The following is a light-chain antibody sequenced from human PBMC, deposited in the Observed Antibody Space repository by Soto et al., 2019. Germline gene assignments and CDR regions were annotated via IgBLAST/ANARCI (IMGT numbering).Light chain of an antibody. V-gene: IGLV4-69*01. CDR3: QTWGPGIQVV. J-gene: IGLJ1*01. Sequence: QSVLTQSPSASASLGASVKLTCTLSSGHSSYAIAWHQQQPEKGTRYLMKVNSDGSHSKGHGIPDRFSGSSSGAERYLTISSLQSEYEADYYCQTWGPGIQVVFGTGTKVTVL. CDR1: SGHSSYA. CDR2: VNSDGSH.